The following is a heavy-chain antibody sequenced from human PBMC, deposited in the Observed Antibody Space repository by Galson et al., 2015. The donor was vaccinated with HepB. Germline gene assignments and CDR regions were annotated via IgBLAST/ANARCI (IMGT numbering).Heavy chain of an antibody. CDR2: TYYRSKWYN. CDR1: GDSVSSNSAA. Sequence: AISGDSVSSNSAAWNWIRQSPSRGLEWLGRTYYRSKWYNDYAVSVKSRITINPDTSKNQFSLQLNSVTPEDTAVYYCAKGVVWFGELSSYYYYGMDVWGQGTTVTVSS. V-gene: IGHV6-1*01. J-gene: IGHJ6*02. D-gene: IGHD3-10*01. CDR3: AKGVVWFGELSSYYYYGMDV.